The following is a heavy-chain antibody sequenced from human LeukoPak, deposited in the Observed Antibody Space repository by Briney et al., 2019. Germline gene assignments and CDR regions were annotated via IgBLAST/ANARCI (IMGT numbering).Heavy chain of an antibody. V-gene: IGHV3-7*05. J-gene: IGHJ3*02. Sequence: GGSLRLSCAAYGFTFSSYWMSWVRQAPGKGLEWVANIKQDGSEKYYVDSVKGRFTISRDNAKNSLYLQMNSLRAEDTAVYYCARDSSGYWVDAFDIWGQGTMVTVSS. D-gene: IGHD3-22*01. CDR3: ARDSSGYWVDAFDI. CDR1: GFTFSSYW. CDR2: IKQDGSEK.